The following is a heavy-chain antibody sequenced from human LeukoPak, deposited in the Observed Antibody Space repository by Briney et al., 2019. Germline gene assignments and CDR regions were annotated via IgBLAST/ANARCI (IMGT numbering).Heavy chain of an antibody. Sequence: GGSLRLSCAASGFTFSTYSMSWVRQAPGKGLEWVANIKQDGSEKYYVDSVKGRFTISRDNAKNSLYLQMNSLRAEDTAVYYCAREGQLGYWGQGTLVTVSS. J-gene: IGHJ4*02. CDR3: AREGQLGY. CDR1: GFTFSTYS. D-gene: IGHD1-1*01. CDR2: IKQDGSEK. V-gene: IGHV3-7*01.